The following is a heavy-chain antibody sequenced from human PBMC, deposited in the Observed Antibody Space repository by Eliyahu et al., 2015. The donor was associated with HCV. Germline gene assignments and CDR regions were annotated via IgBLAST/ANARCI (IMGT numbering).Heavy chain of an antibody. CDR1: GXXLSTSGVT. CDR3: AHTPSRLGFDY. J-gene: IGHJ4*02. CDR2: IYWDDDK. Sequence: QITLKESGPTLVKPTQTLTLTCTFSGXXLSTSGVTVGWIRQPPGQALEWLALIYWDDDKRYNPSLKSRLTITGDTSKNQVVLTLTNMDPLDTATYYCAHTPSRLGFDYWGQGTLVTVSS. D-gene: IGHD6-6*01. V-gene: IGHV2-5*02.